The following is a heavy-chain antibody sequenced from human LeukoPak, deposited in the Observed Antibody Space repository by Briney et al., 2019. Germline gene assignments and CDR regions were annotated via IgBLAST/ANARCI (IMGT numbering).Heavy chain of an antibody. CDR3: ASYGSGSYSGFDY. Sequence: SSETLSLTCAVYGGSFSGYYWSWIRQPPGKGLEWIGEINHSGGTSYNPSLKSRVTISVDTSKNQSSLKLSSVTAADTALYYCASYGSGSYSGFDYWGQGTLVTVSS. CDR1: GGSFSGYY. V-gene: IGHV4-34*01. J-gene: IGHJ4*02. D-gene: IGHD3-10*01. CDR2: INHSGGT.